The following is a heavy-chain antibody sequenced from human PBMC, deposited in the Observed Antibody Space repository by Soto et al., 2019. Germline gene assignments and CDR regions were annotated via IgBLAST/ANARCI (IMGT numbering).Heavy chain of an antibody. CDR3: ARDLSRSVMARFDY. CDR1: GFTFSSYS. V-gene: IGHV3-21*01. J-gene: IGHJ4*02. CDR2: ISSSSSYI. Sequence: EVQLVESGGGLVKPGGSLRLSCAASGFTFSSYSMNWVRQAPGKGLEWVSSISSSSSYIYYAGSVKGRFTISRDNAKNSLYLQMNSLRAEDTAVYYCARDLSRSVMARFDYWGQGTLVTVSS. D-gene: IGHD2-8*01.